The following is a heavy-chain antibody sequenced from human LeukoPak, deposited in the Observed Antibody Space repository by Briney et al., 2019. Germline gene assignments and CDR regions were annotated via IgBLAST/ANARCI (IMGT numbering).Heavy chain of an antibody. J-gene: IGHJ4*02. CDR3: ATAGYGDYYYFDY. CDR1: GYTLTELS. D-gene: IGHD4-17*01. CDR2: FDPEDGET. Sequence: ASVKVSCKVSGYTLTELSMHWVRQAPGKGLEWMGGFDPEDGETIYAQKFQGRVTMTEGTSTDTAYMELSSLRSEDTAVYYCATAGYGDYYYFDYWGQGTLVTVSS. V-gene: IGHV1-24*01.